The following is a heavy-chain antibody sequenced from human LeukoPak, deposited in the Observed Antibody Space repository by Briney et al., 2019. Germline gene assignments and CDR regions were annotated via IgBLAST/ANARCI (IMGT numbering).Heavy chain of an antibody. CDR1: GFTFSSYE. CDR3: ASNPQTMIVVVDDY. J-gene: IGHJ4*02. Sequence: GGSLRLSCAASGFTFSSYEMNWVRQAPGKGWEWVSYITSSGSPIYYEDSVKCRFTISRDNAKNSLYLQMNSLSAEDTAVYYCASNPQTMIVVVDDYWGQGTLVTVFS. D-gene: IGHD3-22*01. V-gene: IGHV3-48*03. CDR2: ITSSGSPI.